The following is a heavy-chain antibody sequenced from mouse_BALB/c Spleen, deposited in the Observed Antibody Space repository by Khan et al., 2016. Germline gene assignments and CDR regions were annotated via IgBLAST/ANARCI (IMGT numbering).Heavy chain of an antibody. CDR3: ARWEASWFAY. V-gene: IGHV3-2*02. CDR2: ISYSGST. D-gene: IGHD4-1*01. Sequence: EVQLQESGPGLVKPSQSLSLTCTVTGYSITSDYAWNWIRQFPGNKLEWMGYISYSGSTSYNPSLKSRISITRDTSKNQFFLQLNSVTTEDTATXYCARWEASWFAYWGQGTLVTVAA. CDR1: GYSITSDYA. J-gene: IGHJ3*01.